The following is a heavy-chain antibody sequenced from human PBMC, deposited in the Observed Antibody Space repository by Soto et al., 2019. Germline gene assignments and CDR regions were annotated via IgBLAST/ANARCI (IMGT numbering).Heavy chain of an antibody. CDR2: ISAYNGNT. Sequence: ASVKVFCKASGYTFSSDGISWVRQAPEQGLGWRGWISAYNGNTNYAQKIQGRVTMTTDTSTSTAYMELRSLRSDDTAVYYCASVTHIYESGSPSWSSADWGQGTLDTVSS. CDR3: ASVTHIYESGSPSWSSAD. D-gene: IGHD3-10*01. CDR1: GYTFSSDG. J-gene: IGHJ4*02. V-gene: IGHV1-18*04.